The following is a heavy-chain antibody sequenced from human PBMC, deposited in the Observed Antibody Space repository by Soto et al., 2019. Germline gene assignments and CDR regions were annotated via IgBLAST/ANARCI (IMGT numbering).Heavy chain of an antibody. V-gene: IGHV3-23*01. J-gene: IGHJ4*02. D-gene: IGHD3-10*01. CDR3: AKESRYYYVSGSYLSLDY. CDR1: GFTFSTYA. Sequence: EVQLLESGGGLVQPGGSLRLSCAASGFTFSTYAMTWVRQAPGKGLEWVSTLTGSGYTTYYADSVKGRFTISRDKSKNTLYLQMNSLRVEDTAVYYCAKESRYYYVSGSYLSLDYWGQGTLVTVSS. CDR2: LTGSGYTT.